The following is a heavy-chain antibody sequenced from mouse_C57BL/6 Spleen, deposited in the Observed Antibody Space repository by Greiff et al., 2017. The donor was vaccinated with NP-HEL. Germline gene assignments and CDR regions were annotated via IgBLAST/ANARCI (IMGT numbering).Heavy chain of an antibody. D-gene: IGHD1-1*01. CDR1: GYAFSSSW. V-gene: IGHV1-82*01. CDR3: ASPHYGSSDGY. J-gene: IGHJ2*01. Sequence: VQLQESGPELVKPGASVKISCKASGYAFSSSWMNWVKQRPGKGLEWIGRIYPGDGATNYNGKFKGKATLTADKSSSTAYMQLSSLTSEDSAVYFCASPHYGSSDGYWGQGTTLTVSS. CDR2: IYPGDGAT.